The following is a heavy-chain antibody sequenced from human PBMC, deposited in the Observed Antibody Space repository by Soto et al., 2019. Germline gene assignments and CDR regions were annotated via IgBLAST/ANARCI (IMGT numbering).Heavy chain of an antibody. J-gene: IGHJ4*02. CDR2: IHYNGST. D-gene: IGHD3-22*01. CDR1: GDSISAYS. Sequence: SETLSLTCTVSGDSISAYSWSWVRQPPGKGLEWIGNIHYNGSTKYNPSLKSRVTMSINMSKNQFSLKLTSVSAADTAVYYCARLLQITMRVVIFDYWGQGALVTVSS. V-gene: IGHV4-59*08. CDR3: ARLLQITMRVVIFDY.